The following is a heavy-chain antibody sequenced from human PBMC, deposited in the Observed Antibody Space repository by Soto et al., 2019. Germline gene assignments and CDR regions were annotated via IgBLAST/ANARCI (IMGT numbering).Heavy chain of an antibody. CDR3: ARALEDGDPHFDY. J-gene: IGHJ4*02. Sequence: EVQLVESGGGLVKPGGSLRLSCAASGFTFSSYSMNWVRQAPGKGLEWVSSISSSSSYIYYADSVKGRFTISRDNAKNSLYLQMNSLRAEDTAVYYCARALEDGDPHFDYWGQGTLVTVSS. D-gene: IGHD4-17*01. V-gene: IGHV3-21*01. CDR1: GFTFSSYS. CDR2: ISSSSSYI.